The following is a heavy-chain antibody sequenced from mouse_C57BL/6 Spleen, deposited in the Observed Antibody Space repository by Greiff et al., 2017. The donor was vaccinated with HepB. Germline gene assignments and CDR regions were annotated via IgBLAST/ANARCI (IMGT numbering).Heavy chain of an antibody. J-gene: IGHJ1*03. D-gene: IGHD4-1*01. CDR3: ARANWDWYFDV. V-gene: IGHV1-64*01. CDR2: IHPNSGST. Sequence: VQLQQSGAELVKPGASVKLSCKASGYTFTSYWMHWVKQRPGQGLEWIGMIHPNSGSTNYNEKFKSKATLTVDKSSSTAYMQLSSLTSEDSAVYDCARANWDWYFDVWGTGTTVTVSS. CDR1: GYTFTSYW.